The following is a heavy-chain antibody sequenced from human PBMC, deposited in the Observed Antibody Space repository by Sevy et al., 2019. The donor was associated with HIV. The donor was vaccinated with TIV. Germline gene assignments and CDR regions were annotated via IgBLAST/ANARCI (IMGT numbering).Heavy chain of an antibody. V-gene: IGHV3-7*01. Sequence: GGSLRLSCAASGFTFTTYWMTWVRQAPGKGLEWVANINQDGSKINYVDSVKGRFIISRDNAKKSLYVQMNSLRADDTAVYYCARDWGATFWGQGTLVTVSS. J-gene: IGHJ4*02. CDR1: GFTFTTYW. CDR3: ARDWGATF. D-gene: IGHD1-26*01. CDR2: INQDGSKI.